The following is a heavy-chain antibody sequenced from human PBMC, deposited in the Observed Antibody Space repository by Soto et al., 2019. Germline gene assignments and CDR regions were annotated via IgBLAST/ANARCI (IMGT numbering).Heavy chain of an antibody. CDR3: EREEAAGTSWFDP. Sequence: SVKVSCKASGVPFISYASIWVRQAPGQGLEWMGGIIPIFGTANYAQKFQGRVTITADESTSTAYMELSSLRSEDTAVYYCEREEAAGTSWFDPWGQGTLVTVSS. J-gene: IGHJ5*02. V-gene: IGHV1-69*01. CDR2: IIPIFGTA. D-gene: IGHD6-13*01. CDR1: GVPFISYA.